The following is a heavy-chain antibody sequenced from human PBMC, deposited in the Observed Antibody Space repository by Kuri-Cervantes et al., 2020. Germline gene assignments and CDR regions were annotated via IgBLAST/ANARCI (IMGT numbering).Heavy chain of an antibody. CDR1: GFTLDDYA. J-gene: IGHJ3*02. CDR2: ISWNSGSR. CDR3: ARQAYCGGDCTNDAFDI. Sequence: SLKISCAASGFTLDDYAMHWVRQGPGEGLEWVSGISWNSGSRGYADSVKGRFTISRGNAKNSLYLQMNSLRAEDTAVYYCARQAYCGGDCTNDAFDIWGQGTMVTVSS. V-gene: IGHV3-9*01. D-gene: IGHD2-21*02.